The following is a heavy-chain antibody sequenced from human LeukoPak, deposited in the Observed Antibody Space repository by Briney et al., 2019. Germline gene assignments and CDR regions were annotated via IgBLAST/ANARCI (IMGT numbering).Heavy chain of an antibody. CDR1: GFTFNCYA. CDR3: ARHDNFIPY. V-gene: IGHV3-23*01. CDR2: ISDNEGTT. D-gene: IGHD1-1*01. Sequence: GGSLRLSCAASGFTFNCYARSWVRQAPGKGLEWVSGISDNEGTTYYTDSVKGSFTISRDNTKNTVYLQMNNLRADDTAVYFCARHDNFIPYWGQGTLVTVSS. J-gene: IGHJ4*02.